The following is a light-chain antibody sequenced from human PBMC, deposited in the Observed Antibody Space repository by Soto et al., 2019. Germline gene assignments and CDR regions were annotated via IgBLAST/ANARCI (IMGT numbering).Light chain of an antibody. V-gene: IGKV3-15*01. CDR3: QQYNNWPPVT. J-gene: IGKJ1*01. CDR1: QSVSSN. Sequence: EIVMTQAPATLSVSPGERATLACRASQSVSSNLAWYQQKPGQAPRLLIYGASTRATGIPARFSGSGSGTEFTLTISSLQSEDFAVYYCQQYNNWPPVTFGQGTKVDIK. CDR2: GAS.